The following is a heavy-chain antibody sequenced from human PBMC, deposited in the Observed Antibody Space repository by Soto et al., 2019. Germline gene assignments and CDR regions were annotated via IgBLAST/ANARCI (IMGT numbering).Heavy chain of an antibody. V-gene: IGHV4-34*01. CDR2: INHSGST. CDR3: ARCQGNYVGGSYRYNNWFAP. J-gene: IGHJ5*02. CDR1: GGSFSGYY. Sequence: SETLSLTCAVYGGSFSGYYWSWIRQPPGKGLEWIGEINHSGSTNYNPSLKSRVTISVDTSKNQFSLKLSSVTAADTAVYYCARCQGNYVGGSYRYNNWFAPWGQETRVTVSS. D-gene: IGHD3-16*02.